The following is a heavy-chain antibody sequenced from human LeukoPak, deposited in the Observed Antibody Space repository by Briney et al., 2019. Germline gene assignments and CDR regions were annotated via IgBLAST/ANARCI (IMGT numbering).Heavy chain of an antibody. V-gene: IGHV3-7*03. Sequence: PGGSLRLSCAASGFMFRSYWMSWVRHVPGKGLEWVANIKQDGSEKYYVDSVKGRLTISRDNAKNSLYLQMNSLRAEDTAVYYCATSRTFDYWGQGTLVTVSS. CDR1: GFMFRSYW. CDR2: IKQDGSEK. J-gene: IGHJ4*02. CDR3: ATSRTFDY.